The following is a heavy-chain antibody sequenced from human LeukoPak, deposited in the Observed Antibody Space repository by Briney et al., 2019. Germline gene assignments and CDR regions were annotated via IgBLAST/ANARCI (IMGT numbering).Heavy chain of an antibody. CDR3: AKDSGSGSYYPTNWFDP. D-gene: IGHD3-10*01. Sequence: GRSLRLSCAASGFTFDDYAMHWVRQAPGKGLEWVSLISWDGDNTYYADSVKGRFTISRDNSKNSLYLQMNSLRAEDTALYYCAKDSGSGSYYPTNWFDPWGQGTLVTVSS. CDR1: GFTFDDYA. CDR2: ISWDGDNT. J-gene: IGHJ5*02. V-gene: IGHV3-43D*03.